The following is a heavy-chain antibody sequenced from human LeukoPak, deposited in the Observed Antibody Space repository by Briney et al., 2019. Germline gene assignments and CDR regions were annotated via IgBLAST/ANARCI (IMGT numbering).Heavy chain of an antibody. J-gene: IGHJ4*02. CDR1: GYSFTGNY. CDR3: ARVGYCSRGVCYNYDY. V-gene: IGHV1-2*02. Sequence: ASVKVSCKASGYSFTGNYMHWVRQAPGQGFEWMGWTNPNTGGTNYAQKFKGRVLMTRDTSISTAYLELSSLKSDDTAVYYCARVGYCSRGVCYNYDYWGQGTQVTVSS. CDR2: TNPNTGGT. D-gene: IGHD2-8*01.